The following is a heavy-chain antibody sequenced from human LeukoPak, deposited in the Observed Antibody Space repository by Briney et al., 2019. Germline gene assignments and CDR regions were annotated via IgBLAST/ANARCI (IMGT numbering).Heavy chain of an antibody. CDR2: IIPIFGTA. J-gene: IGHJ6*02. CDR3: ARWLDYYYGMDV. Sequence: SVKVSCKASGGTFISYAISWVRQAPGQGLEWMGGIIPIFGTANYAQKFQGRVTITADESTSTAYMELSSLRSEDTAVYYCARWLDYYYGMDVWGQGTTVTVSS. V-gene: IGHV1-69*13. D-gene: IGHD6-19*01. CDR1: GGTFISYA.